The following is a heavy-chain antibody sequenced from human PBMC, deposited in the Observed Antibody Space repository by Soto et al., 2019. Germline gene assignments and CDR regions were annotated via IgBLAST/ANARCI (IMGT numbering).Heavy chain of an antibody. CDR1: GGSISSYY. Sequence: KTSETLSLTCTVSGGSISSYYWSWIRQPPGKGLEWIGYIYYSGSTNYNPSLKSRVTISVDTSKNQFSLKLSSVTAADTAVYYCAREWAAAGTFYYGMDVWGQGTTVNVSS. V-gene: IGHV4-59*01. CDR2: IYYSGST. D-gene: IGHD6-13*01. CDR3: AREWAAAGTFYYGMDV. J-gene: IGHJ6*02.